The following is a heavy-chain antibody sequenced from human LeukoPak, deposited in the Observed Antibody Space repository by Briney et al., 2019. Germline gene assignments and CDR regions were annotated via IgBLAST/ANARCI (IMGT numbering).Heavy chain of an antibody. J-gene: IGHJ4*02. CDR2: INWNGGST. CDR3: ARDSLYCSSTSCLYYFDY. D-gene: IGHD2-2*01. Sequence: GGSLRLSCAASGFTLDDYGMSWVRQAPGKGLEWVSGINWNGGSTGYADSVKGRFTISRDNAKNSLYLQMNSLRAEDTALYHCARDSLYCSSTSCLYYFDYWGQGTLVTVSS. V-gene: IGHV3-20*01. CDR1: GFTLDDYG.